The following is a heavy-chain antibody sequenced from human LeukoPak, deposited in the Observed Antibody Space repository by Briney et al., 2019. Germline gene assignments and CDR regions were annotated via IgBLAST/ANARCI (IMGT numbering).Heavy chain of an antibody. CDR3: ARLTYSSSWYPRCFDY. Sequence: SGTLSLTCAVSGGSISSSNWWSWVRQPPGKGLEWIGETYHSGSTNYNPSLKSRVTISVDKSKNQFSLKLSSVTAADTAVYYCARLTYSSSWYPRCFDYWGQGTLVTVSS. CDR2: TYHSGST. J-gene: IGHJ4*02. D-gene: IGHD6-13*01. CDR1: GGSISSSNW. V-gene: IGHV4-4*02.